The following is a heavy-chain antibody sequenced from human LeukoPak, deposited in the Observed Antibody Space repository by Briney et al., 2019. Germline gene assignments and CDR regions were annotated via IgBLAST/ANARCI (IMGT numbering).Heavy chain of an antibody. Sequence: GGSLRLSCAASGFTFSSYSMNWVRQAPGKGLEWVSSISSSSSYIYYADSVKGRFTISRDNAKNSLYLQMNSLRAEDTAVYYCARALSDYYDSSGYPYYFDYWGQGTLVTVSS. J-gene: IGHJ4*02. V-gene: IGHV3-21*01. CDR2: ISSSSSYI. D-gene: IGHD3-22*01. CDR3: ARALSDYYDSSGYPYYFDY. CDR1: GFTFSSYS.